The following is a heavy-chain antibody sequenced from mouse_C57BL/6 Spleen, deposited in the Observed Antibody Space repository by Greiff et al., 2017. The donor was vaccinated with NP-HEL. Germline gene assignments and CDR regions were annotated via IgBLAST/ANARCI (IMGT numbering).Heavy chain of an antibody. CDR3: ARRRDGYDWFAY. CDR2: IYPGSGST. Sequence: QVQLQQPGAELVKPGASVKMSCKASGYTFTSYWITWVKQRPGQGLEWIEDIYPGSGSTNYNEKFKSKATLTVDTSSSTAYMQLSSLTSEDSAVYYCARRRDGYDWFAYWGQGTLVTVSA. J-gene: IGHJ3*01. D-gene: IGHD2-2*01. CDR1: GYTFTSYW. V-gene: IGHV1-55*01.